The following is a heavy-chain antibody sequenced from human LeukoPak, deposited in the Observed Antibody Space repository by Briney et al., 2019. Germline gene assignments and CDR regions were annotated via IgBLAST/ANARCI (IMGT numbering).Heavy chain of an antibody. CDR3: ARRPINCIITNCYVDY. J-gene: IGHJ4*02. CDR1: VYTFTNFY. Sequence: ASVKVSCKASVYTFTNFYIHWVRQAPGQGLEWMGWMNPNSGDTSYARESQDRVTMTRDTSLSTAYMELSRRRSDDTAVYFCARRPINCIITNCYVDYWGQGTLVTVSS. V-gene: IGHV1-2*02. D-gene: IGHD2-2*01. CDR2: MNPNSGDT.